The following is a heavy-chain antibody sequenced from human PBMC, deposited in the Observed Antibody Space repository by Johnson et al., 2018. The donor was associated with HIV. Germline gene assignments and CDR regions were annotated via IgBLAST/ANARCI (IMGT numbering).Heavy chain of an antibody. Sequence: QVQLVESGGGVVRPGGSLRLSCAASGFTFSSYAMHWVRQAPGQGLEWVAVISYDGSNKYYADSVKGRFTISRNNSKNTLYLQMNSLRAEDTAVYYCAKGGDYVWGSYRYPDAFDIWGQGTMVTVAS. J-gene: IGHJ3*02. CDR3: AKGGDYVWGSYRYPDAFDI. V-gene: IGHV3-30*04. CDR2: ISYDGSNK. CDR1: GFTFSSYA. D-gene: IGHD3-16*02.